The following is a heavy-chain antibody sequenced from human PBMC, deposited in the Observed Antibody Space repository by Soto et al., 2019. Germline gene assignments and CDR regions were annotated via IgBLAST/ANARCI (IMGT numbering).Heavy chain of an antibody. Sequence: SVKVSCKASGGTFSSYAISWVRQAPGQGLEWTGGIIPIFGTANYAQKFQGRVTITADESTSTAYMELSSLRSEDTAVYYCAREAVAGIFWFDPWGQGTLVTVSS. D-gene: IGHD6-19*01. J-gene: IGHJ5*02. CDR2: IIPIFGTA. V-gene: IGHV1-69*13. CDR1: GGTFSSYA. CDR3: AREAVAGIFWFDP.